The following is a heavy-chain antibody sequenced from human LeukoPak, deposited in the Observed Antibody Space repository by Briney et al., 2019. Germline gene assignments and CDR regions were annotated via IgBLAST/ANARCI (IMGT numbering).Heavy chain of an antibody. Sequence: GGSLRLSCVVSGFTFSSYAMSWVRQAPGKGLEWVSAISGSGGSTYYADSVKGRFTISRDNSKNTLYLQMNSLRAEDTAVYYCAKARLEQTFDYWGQGTLVTVSS. CDR1: GFTFSSYA. J-gene: IGHJ4*02. D-gene: IGHD3-3*01. CDR3: AKARLEQTFDY. V-gene: IGHV3-23*01. CDR2: ISGSGGST.